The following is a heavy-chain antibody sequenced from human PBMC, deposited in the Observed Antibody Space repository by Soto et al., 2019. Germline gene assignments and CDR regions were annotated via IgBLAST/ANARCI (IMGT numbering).Heavy chain of an antibody. V-gene: IGHV3-23*01. CDR1: GFTFSSYA. D-gene: IGHD5-12*01. J-gene: IGHJ4*02. CDR3: AKASKGYTGYDLDY. CDR2: ISGSGGST. Sequence: EVQLLESGGGLVQPGGSLRLSCAASGFTFSSYAMSWVRQAPGKGLEWVSAISGSGGSTYYADSVRGRFIISRDNSRDTLFLQMNSLRAEDTAVYFCAKASKGYTGYDLDYWGQGTVVTVSP.